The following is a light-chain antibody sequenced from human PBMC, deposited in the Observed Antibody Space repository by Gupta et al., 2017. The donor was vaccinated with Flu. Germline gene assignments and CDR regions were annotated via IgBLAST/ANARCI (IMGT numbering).Light chain of an antibody. Sequence: EIVLTQSPATLSLSPGERATLSCRASQSVSTYLAWYQQRPGQAPRLLIYDASSRATGLPARFSGSGSGTDFTLTISSLEPEDFAVYYCQQQSNWPRTFGQGTKVEV. CDR1: QSVSTY. CDR2: DAS. V-gene: IGKV3-11*01. CDR3: QQQSNWPRT. J-gene: IGKJ1*01.